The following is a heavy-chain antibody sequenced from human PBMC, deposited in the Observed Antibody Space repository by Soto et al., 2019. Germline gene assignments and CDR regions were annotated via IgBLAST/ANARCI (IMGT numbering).Heavy chain of an antibody. CDR1: GFTFSSYA. CDR3: ARSLSPYYYGMDV. Sequence: GGSLRLSCAASGFTFSSYAMHWVRQAPGKGLEYVSAISSNGGSTYYADSVKGRFTISRDNSKNTLYLQMGSLRAEDMAVYYCARSLSPYYYGMDVWGQGTTVTLSS. V-gene: IGHV3-64*02. J-gene: IGHJ6*02. CDR2: ISSNGGST.